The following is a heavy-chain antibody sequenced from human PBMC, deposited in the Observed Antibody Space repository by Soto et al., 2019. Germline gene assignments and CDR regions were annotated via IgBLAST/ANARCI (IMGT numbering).Heavy chain of an antibody. CDR1: GFVFSMYW. CDR3: VRGPRPSSVGTGAF. CDR2: ISDDGSTI. J-gene: IGHJ4*02. V-gene: IGHV3-74*01. Sequence: EVQLVESGGGLVQPGGSVRLSCAASGFVFSMYWMHWVRQAPDKGLEWVSRISDDGSTIHYADSVKGRFSISRDNAQKLLFLEMTALRDDDTAVYYCVRGPRPSSVGTGAFWGQGSPVTVPS. D-gene: IGHD3-10*01.